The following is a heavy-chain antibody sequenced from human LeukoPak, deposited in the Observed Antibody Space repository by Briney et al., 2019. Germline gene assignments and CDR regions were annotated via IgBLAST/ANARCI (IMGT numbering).Heavy chain of an antibody. V-gene: IGHV1-8*01. J-gene: IGHJ4*02. D-gene: IGHD1-26*01. CDR3: ARAIKWELGGDY. CDR2: MNPNSGNT. CDR1: GYTFTSYD. Sequence: ASVKVSCKASGYTFTSYDINWVRQATGQGLEWMGWMNPNSGNTGYAQKFQGRVTMTRNTSISTAYMELSSLRSEDTAVYYCARAIKWELGGDYWGQGTLVTVSS.